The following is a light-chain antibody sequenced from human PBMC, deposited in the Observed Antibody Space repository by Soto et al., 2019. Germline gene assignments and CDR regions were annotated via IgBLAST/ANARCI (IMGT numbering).Light chain of an antibody. CDR3: AAWGDSLNGHV. CDR2: SNN. Sequence: QSALAQPPSASGTPGQRVTISCSGSSSNIGSNTVSWYQQLPGTAPKLLIYSNNQRPSGVPDRFSGSKSGTSASLAISGLQSEDEADYYCAAWGDSLNGHVFGTGTKVTVL. J-gene: IGLJ1*01. V-gene: IGLV1-44*01. CDR1: SSNIGSNT.